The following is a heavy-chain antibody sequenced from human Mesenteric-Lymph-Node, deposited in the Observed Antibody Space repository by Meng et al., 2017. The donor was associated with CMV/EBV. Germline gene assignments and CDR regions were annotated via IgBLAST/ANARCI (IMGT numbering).Heavy chain of an antibody. Sequence: LSLSCTASGFSFRSYEMNWVRQAPGKGLEWVTYIGTSGSPIYYADSVRGRFTISRDNARNSLYLQMNSLRAEDTAVYHCARGIEWLRYEFDYWGPGTPVTVSS. CDR2: IGTSGSPI. CDR3: ARGIEWLRYEFDY. V-gene: IGHV3-48*03. CDR1: GFSFRSYE. J-gene: IGHJ4*02. D-gene: IGHD5-12*01.